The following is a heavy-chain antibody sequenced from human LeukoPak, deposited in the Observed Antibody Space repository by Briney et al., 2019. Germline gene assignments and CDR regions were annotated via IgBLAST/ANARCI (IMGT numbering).Heavy chain of an antibody. CDR1: GYTFTGYY. CDR2: INPNSGGT. D-gene: IGHD6-19*01. CDR3: ARGAAVAGSHWFDP. V-gene: IGHV1-2*02. Sequence: ASVTVSCTASGYTFTGYYMHWVRQAPGQGLEWMGWINPNSGGTNYAQKFQGRVTMTRDTSISTAHMELSRLRSDDTAVYYCARGAAVAGSHWFDPWGQGTLVTVSS. J-gene: IGHJ5*02.